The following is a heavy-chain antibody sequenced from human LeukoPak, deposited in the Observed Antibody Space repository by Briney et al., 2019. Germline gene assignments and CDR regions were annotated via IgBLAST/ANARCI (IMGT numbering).Heavy chain of an antibody. CDR1: GGSVSSYY. Sequence: SETLSLTCTVSGGSVSSYYWSWVRQPPGQGLEWIGYVYYGGTTSYSPSLKSRVTMSIDRSKNQFSLTLFSVTAAGTAIYYCARDCTGGSCYPPSDAFDIWGQGTKVTVSS. CDR3: ARDCTGGSCYPPSDAFDI. J-gene: IGHJ3*02. V-gene: IGHV4-59*02. CDR2: VYYGGTT. D-gene: IGHD2-15*01.